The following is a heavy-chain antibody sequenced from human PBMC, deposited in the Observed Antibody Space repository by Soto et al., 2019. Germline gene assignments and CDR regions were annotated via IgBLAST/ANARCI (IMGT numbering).Heavy chain of an antibody. Sequence: GSLRLSCAASGFPFSDYALSWVRQTAGKGLEWVSIISGAGGSSYYADSVKGRFTISRGNSKNTLYLQMNSLRAEDTAVYYCARDIDYYDSSGYQDYWGQGALVTVSS. V-gene: IGHV3-23*01. D-gene: IGHD3-22*01. CDR3: ARDIDYYDSSGYQDY. CDR2: ISGAGGSS. J-gene: IGHJ4*02. CDR1: GFPFSDYA.